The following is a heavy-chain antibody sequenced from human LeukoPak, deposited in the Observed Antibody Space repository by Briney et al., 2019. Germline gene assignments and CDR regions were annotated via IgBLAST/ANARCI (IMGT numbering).Heavy chain of an antibody. J-gene: IGHJ4*02. CDR1: TSR. CDR3: ARGRAAGTFWLDY. D-gene: IGHD6-13*01. CDR2: ISGNNGNT. Sequence: ASVKVSCKATSRISWVRQAPGQGLEWMGWISGNNGNTNYAQKVQGRVTMTTDTSTSTAYMELRSLRSDDTAVYYCARGRAAGTFWLDYWGQGTLVTVSS. V-gene: IGHV1-18*01.